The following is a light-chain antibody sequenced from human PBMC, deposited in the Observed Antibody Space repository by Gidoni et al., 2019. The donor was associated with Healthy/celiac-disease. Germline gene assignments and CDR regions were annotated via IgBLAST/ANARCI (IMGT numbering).Light chain of an antibody. V-gene: IGKV3-15*01. CDR1: KSVSSN. CDR3: QQYNNWPPL. CDR2: GAS. J-gene: IGKJ3*01. Sequence: EIVMTQSPATLSVSPGERATLSCSASKSVSSNLAWYQQKPGQAPRLLIYGASTRATGIPARFSGSGSGTEFTLTISSLQSEDFAVYYCQQYNNWPPLFGPGTKVDIK.